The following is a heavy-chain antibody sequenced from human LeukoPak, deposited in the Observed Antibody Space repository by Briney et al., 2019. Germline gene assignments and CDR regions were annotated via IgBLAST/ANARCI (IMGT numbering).Heavy chain of an antibody. J-gene: IGHJ4*02. Sequence: GGSLRLSCAASGFTFSSYGMHWVRQAPGKGLEWVAFIRYDGSNKYYADSVKSRFTISRDNSKNTLYLQMNSLRAEDTAVYYCAKDPKVLLWFGESRGFDDWGRGTLVTVSS. CDR3: AKDPKVLLWFGESRGFDD. D-gene: IGHD3-10*01. CDR1: GFTFSSYG. CDR2: IRYDGSNK. V-gene: IGHV3-30*02.